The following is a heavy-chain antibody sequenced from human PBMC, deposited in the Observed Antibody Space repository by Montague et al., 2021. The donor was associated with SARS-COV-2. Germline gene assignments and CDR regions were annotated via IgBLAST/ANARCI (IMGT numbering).Heavy chain of an antibody. D-gene: IGHD3-10*01. V-gene: IGHV4-34*01. CDR2: INHGGST. CDR1: GTSFSGYY. CDR3: ARLRDGVVPSPILGVGPYYSYYYMDV. Sequence: SETLSLTCAVHGTSFSGYYWNWIRQPPGKGLEWIGEINHGGSTKYSPSLKSRLTISADKSKNQFSLKLTSVAAADTAVYYCARLRDGVVPSPILGVGPYYSYYYMDVWGRGNTVTVSS. J-gene: IGHJ6*03.